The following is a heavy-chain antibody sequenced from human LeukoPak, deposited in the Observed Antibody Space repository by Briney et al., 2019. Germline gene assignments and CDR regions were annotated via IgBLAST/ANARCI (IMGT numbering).Heavy chain of an antibody. J-gene: IGHJ6*03. CDR3: ARVTAFWNAHYYMDV. Sequence: GGSLRLSYADSGFTFNDYAMSWVRQAPGKGLEWVTGINWNGGSTGYADSVKGRFTISRANARNSLYLQMNSLRAEDTALYYCARVTAFWNAHYYMDVWGKGTTVTVSS. V-gene: IGHV3-20*03. CDR1: GFTFNDYA. D-gene: IGHD1-1*01. CDR2: INWNGGST.